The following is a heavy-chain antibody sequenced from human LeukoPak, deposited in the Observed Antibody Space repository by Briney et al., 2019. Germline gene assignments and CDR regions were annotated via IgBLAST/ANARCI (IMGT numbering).Heavy chain of an antibody. CDR3: ASDRRLNGDTSYSSAFDY. CDR2: VSYDGSNK. CDR1: GFTFSNYA. Sequence: GGSLRLSCAASGFTFSNYAMHWVRQAPGKGLEWVAVVSYDGSNKYYADYVRGRFTISRDNSKNTLYLQMNSLRPEDTAVYYCASDRRLNGDTSYSSAFDYWGQGTPVTVSS. D-gene: IGHD2-21*01. V-gene: IGHV3-30-3*01. J-gene: IGHJ4*02.